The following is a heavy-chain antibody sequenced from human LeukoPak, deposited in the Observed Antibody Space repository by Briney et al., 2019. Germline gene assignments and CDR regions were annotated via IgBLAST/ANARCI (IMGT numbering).Heavy chain of an antibody. CDR2: IYYSGST. CDR1: GGSISSYY. D-gene: IGHD5-18*01. CDR3: ARVVTYWFDP. Sequence: SETLSLTCTVSGGSISSYYWSWIRQPSGKGMEWIGYIYYSGSTNYNTSLKSRVTISVDTSKNQFSLKLSPVTAADTAVYYCARVVTYWFDPWGQGTLVTVSS. J-gene: IGHJ5*02. V-gene: IGHV4-59*01.